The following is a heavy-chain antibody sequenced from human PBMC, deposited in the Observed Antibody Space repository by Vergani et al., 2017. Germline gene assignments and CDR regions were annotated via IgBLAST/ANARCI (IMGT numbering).Heavy chain of an antibody. D-gene: IGHD3-10*01. J-gene: IGHJ4*02. Sequence: EVQLVESGGGLVKPGGSLRLSCAASGFTFSNAWMSWVRQAPGKGLEWVGRIKSKTDGGTTDYAAPVKGRFTISRDDPKNTLYLQMNSLKTEDTAVYYCTTGYYYGSGSQFDYWGQGTLVTVSS. V-gene: IGHV3-15*01. CDR2: IKSKTDGGTT. CDR3: TTGYYYGSGSQFDY. CDR1: GFTFSNAW.